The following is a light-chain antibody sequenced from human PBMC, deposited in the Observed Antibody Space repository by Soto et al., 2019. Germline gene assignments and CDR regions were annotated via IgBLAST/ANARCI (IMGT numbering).Light chain of an antibody. CDR2: DVS. J-gene: IGLJ1*01. Sequence: QSVLTQPASVSGSPGQSITISCTGTSSDVAAYNYVSWYQQHPGKAPKLMVYDVSNRPSGVSNRFSGSKSGNTASLTISGLQAKAEADYYCSSYTSGGNYVFGTGTKLTVL. CDR3: SSYTSGGNYV. CDR1: SSDVAAYNY. V-gene: IGLV2-14*03.